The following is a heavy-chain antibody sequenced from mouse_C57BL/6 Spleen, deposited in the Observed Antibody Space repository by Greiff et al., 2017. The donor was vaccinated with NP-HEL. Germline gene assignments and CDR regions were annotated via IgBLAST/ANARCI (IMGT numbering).Heavy chain of an antibody. V-gene: IGHV1-66*01. CDR1: GYSFTSYY. CDR2: IYPGSGNT. Sequence: VKLQESGPELVKPGASVKISCKASGYSFTSYYIHWVKQRPGQGLEWIGWIYPGSGNTKYNEKFKGKATLTADTSSSTAYMQLSSLTSEDSAVYYCARRGITPVVATDAMDYWGQGTSVTVSS. CDR3: ARRGITPVVATDAMDY. D-gene: IGHD1-1*01. J-gene: IGHJ4*01.